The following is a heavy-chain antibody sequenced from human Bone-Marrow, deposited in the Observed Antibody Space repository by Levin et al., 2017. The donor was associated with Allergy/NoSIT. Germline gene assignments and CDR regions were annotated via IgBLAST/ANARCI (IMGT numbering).Heavy chain of an antibody. CDR1: GFTFSNYH. CDR3: ARVSEIYERY. CDR2: IDWSGTSI. J-gene: IGHJ4*02. V-gene: IGHV3-48*01. D-gene: IGHD5/OR15-5a*01. Sequence: LSGGSLRLSCAASGFTFSNYHMNWVRQAPGKGLEWVSYIDWSGTSIYYADSVKGRFTISRDNVKNSLYLQMSSLRAEDTAVYYCARVSEIYERYWGQGTLVTVSS.